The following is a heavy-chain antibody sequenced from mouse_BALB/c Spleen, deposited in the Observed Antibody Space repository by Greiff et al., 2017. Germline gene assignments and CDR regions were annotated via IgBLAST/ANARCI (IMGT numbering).Heavy chain of an antibody. Sequence: VQLKESGPSLVKPSQTLSLTCSVTGDSITSGYWNWIRKFPGNKLEYMGYISYSGSTYYNPSLKSRISITRDTSKNQYYLQLNSVTTEDTATYYCARWGMITTGFAYWGQGTLVTVSA. CDR2: ISYSGST. V-gene: IGHV3-8*02. CDR3: ARWGMITTGFAY. J-gene: IGHJ3*01. D-gene: IGHD2-4*01. CDR1: GDSITSGY.